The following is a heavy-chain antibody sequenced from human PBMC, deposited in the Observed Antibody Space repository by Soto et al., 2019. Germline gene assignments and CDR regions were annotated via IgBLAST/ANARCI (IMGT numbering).Heavy chain of an antibody. V-gene: IGHV1-2*02. CDR3: ARDAGPRLVRFLDHTFDY. D-gene: IGHD3-3*01. CDR2: INPNSGGT. J-gene: IGHJ4*02. Sequence: ASVKVSCKASGYTFTGYYMHWVRQAPGQGLDWMGWINPNSGGTNYAQKFQGRVTMTRDTSISTAYMELSRLGSDDTAVYYCARDAGPRLVRFLDHTFDYWGQGTLVTVSS. CDR1: GYTFTGYY.